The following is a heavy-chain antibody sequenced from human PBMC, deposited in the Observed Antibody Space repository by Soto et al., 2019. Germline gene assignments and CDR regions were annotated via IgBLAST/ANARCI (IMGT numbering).Heavy chain of an antibody. Sequence: PSETLSLTCTVSGGSINNFYWSWIRQRPGKGLEWIGYSYYSGRTSYNPSLKSRVTISVDTSKNQFSLKLSSVTAADTAVYYCARVRDYYDSSGYLNWFDPWGQGTLVTVSS. CDR2: SYYSGRT. V-gene: IGHV4-59*01. D-gene: IGHD3-22*01. CDR3: ARVRDYYDSSGYLNWFDP. CDR1: GGSINNFY. J-gene: IGHJ5*02.